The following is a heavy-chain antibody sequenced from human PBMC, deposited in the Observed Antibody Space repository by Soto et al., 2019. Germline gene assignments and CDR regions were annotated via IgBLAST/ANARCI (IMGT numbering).Heavy chain of an antibody. CDR1: GGSISSSNW. J-gene: IGHJ4*02. D-gene: IGHD3-16*01. CDR3: GRFGGTGTPAPSYYFAY. V-gene: IGHV4-4*02. Sequence: QVQLQESGPGLVKPSGTLSLTCAVSGGSISSSNWWSWVRQPPGKGLEWIGEIYHSGSTNYNPSPKGRVTISEDKSKTQFSLKLGSVPAADRAVYYWGRFGGTGTPAPSYYFAYGGQGTLVPFSS. CDR2: IYHSGST.